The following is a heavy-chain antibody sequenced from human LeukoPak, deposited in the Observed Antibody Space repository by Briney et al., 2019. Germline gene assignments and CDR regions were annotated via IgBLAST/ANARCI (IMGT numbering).Heavy chain of an antibody. CDR1: GFTFGDYA. Sequence: SGGSLRLSCTASGFTFGDYAMSWVRQAPGKGLEWVGFIRSKAYGGTTEYAASVKGRFTISRDDSKSIAYLQMNSLKTEDTAVYYCTGYGDSYYYYYYMDVWGKGTTVTISS. CDR2: IRSKAYGGTT. D-gene: IGHD4-17*01. V-gene: IGHV3-49*04. J-gene: IGHJ6*03. CDR3: TGYGDSYYYYYYMDV.